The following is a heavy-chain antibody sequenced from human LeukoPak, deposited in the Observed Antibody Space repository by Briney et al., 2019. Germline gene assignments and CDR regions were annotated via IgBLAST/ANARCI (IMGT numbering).Heavy chain of an antibody. D-gene: IGHD3-22*01. V-gene: IGHV3-23*01. J-gene: IGHJ4*02. CDR3: AKDRSYYDSSGYIYYFDY. CDR1: GFTFSSYA. Sequence: PGGSLRLSCAASGFTFSSYAMNWVRQAPGKGLEWVSAISGSGSTTYYADSVKGRFTISRDNSKNTLFLQMNSLTAEDTAVYYCAKDRSYYDSSGYIYYFDYWGQGTLVTVSS. CDR2: ISGSGSTT.